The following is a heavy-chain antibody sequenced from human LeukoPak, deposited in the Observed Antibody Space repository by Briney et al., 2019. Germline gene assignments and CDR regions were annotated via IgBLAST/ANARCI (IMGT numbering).Heavy chain of an antibody. CDR3: ARETTYSSGWYKGYWFDP. CDR2: INHSGST. Sequence: SETLSLTCAVYGGSFSGYYWSWIRQPPGKGLEWIGEINHSGSTNYNPSLKSRVTISVDTSKNQFSLKLSSVTAADTAVYYCARETTYSSGWYKGYWFDPWGQGTLVTVSS. V-gene: IGHV4-34*01. J-gene: IGHJ5*02. D-gene: IGHD6-19*01. CDR1: GGSFSGYY.